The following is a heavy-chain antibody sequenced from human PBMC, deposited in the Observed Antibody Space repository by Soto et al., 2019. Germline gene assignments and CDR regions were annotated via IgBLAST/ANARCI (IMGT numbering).Heavy chain of an antibody. CDR1: GFTFSSYG. J-gene: IGHJ6*02. CDR2: SSATGAGT. Sequence: EVQLLESGGGLVQPGGSLRLSCAASGFTFSSYGMTWVRQAPGKGLEWVSFSSATGAGTYYADSVKGRFTISRDNSKNTLYLQMTSLRADDTATYYCARPQYCSSHSCNYGMDVWGQGTSVTVSS. CDR3: ARPQYCSSHSCNYGMDV. V-gene: IGHV3-23*01. D-gene: IGHD2-2*01.